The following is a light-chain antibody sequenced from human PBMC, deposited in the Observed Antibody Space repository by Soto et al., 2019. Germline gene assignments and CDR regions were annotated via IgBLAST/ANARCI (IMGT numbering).Light chain of an antibody. J-gene: IGKJ2*01. Sequence: DIQMTQSPSSLSASVGDRVTITCRASQIIGDYLNWYQQMPGKAPQLLIYAASTLRSGVPSRFGGSRSGTDFTLTISNMQPEDSATYYCQQSYSPLPYTFGQGTKLEIK. V-gene: IGKV1-39*01. CDR2: AAS. CDR3: QQSYSPLPYT. CDR1: QIIGDY.